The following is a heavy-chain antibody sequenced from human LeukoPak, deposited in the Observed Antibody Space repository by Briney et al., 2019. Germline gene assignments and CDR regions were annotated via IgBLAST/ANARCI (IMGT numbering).Heavy chain of an antibody. Sequence: PGGSLRLSCAASGFTFSSYWMHWVRQAPGKGLVWVSRINTDGSSISYGDFVKGRFTISRANAKNTLYLQMNSLRAEDTAVYYCARGDGGSYGGRFDHWGQGTLVTVSS. CDR2: INTDGSSI. J-gene: IGHJ4*02. CDR1: GFTFSSYW. D-gene: IGHD1-26*01. CDR3: ARGDGGSYGGRFDH. V-gene: IGHV3-74*01.